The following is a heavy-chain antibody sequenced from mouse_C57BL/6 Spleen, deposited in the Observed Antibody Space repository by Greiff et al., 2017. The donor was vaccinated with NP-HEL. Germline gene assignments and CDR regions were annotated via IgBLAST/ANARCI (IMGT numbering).Heavy chain of an antibody. CDR1: GFTFSDYY. CDR2: INYDGSST. V-gene: IGHV5-16*01. J-gene: IGHJ1*03. CDR3: ARSQIAYYSNYFDV. D-gene: IGHD2-5*01. Sequence: EVQVVESEGGLVQPGSSMKLSCTASGFTFSDYYMAWVRQVPEKGLEWVANINYDGSSTYYLDSLKSRFIISRDNAKNILYLQMSSLKSEDTATYYCARSQIAYYSNYFDVWGTGTTVTVSS.